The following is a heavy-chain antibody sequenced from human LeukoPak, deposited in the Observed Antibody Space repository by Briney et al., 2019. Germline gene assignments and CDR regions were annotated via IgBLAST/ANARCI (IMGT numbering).Heavy chain of an antibody. D-gene: IGHD1-1*01. CDR1: GGSLSGYY. CDR2: INHSGST. Sequence: SETLSLTCAVYGGSLSGYYWSWIRQPPRKGLEWIGEINHSGSTNYNPSLKSRVTISVDTSKNQFSLKLSSVTAADTAVYYCARRPSPGTTGTFLDYWGQGTLVTVSS. V-gene: IGHV4-34*01. J-gene: IGHJ4*02. CDR3: ARRPSPGTTGTFLDY.